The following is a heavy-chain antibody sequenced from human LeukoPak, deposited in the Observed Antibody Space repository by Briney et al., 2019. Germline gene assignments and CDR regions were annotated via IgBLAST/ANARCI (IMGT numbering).Heavy chain of an antibody. CDR2: IRYDGSNK. D-gene: IGHD5-24*01. J-gene: IGHJ4*02. Sequence: GGSLRLSCAASGFTFSSYAMHWVRQAPGKGLEWVAFIRYDGSNKYYADSVKGRFTISRDNSKNTLYLQMNSLRAEDTAVYYCAKARGRWLQLDFVDYWGQGTLVTVSS. CDR1: GFTFSSYA. V-gene: IGHV3-30*02. CDR3: AKARGRWLQLDFVDY.